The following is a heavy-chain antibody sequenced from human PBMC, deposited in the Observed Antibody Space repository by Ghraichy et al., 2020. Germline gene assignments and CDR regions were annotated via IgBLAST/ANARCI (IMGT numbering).Heavy chain of an antibody. CDR1: GITFSRYG. Sequence: GALRLSCVASGITFSRYGMHWVRQAPGKGLEWVAIISSDGDTQYYGDSVRGRFTISRDNSQNTVFLQMKSLRLEDAALYYCAKGCAGGTNCFYTDYWGRGTQVTVSS. CDR2: ISSDGDTQ. V-gene: IGHV3-30*18. D-gene: IGHD2-8*02. CDR3: AKGCAGGTNCFYTDY. J-gene: IGHJ4*02.